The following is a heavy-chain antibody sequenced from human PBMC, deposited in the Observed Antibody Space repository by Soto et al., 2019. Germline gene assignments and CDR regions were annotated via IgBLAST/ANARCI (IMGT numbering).Heavy chain of an antibody. CDR1: GFTFSSYW. D-gene: IGHD2-2*01. Sequence: VQLVESGGGLVQPGGSLRLSCAASGFTFSSYWMSWVRQAPGKGLEWVANIKQDGSEKYYVDSVKGRFTISRDNAKNSLYLQMNSLRAEDTAVYYCARDWGLYCSSTSCYPGAYYYYGMDVWGQGTTVTVSS. J-gene: IGHJ6*02. CDR2: IKQDGSEK. V-gene: IGHV3-7*05. CDR3: ARDWGLYCSSTSCYPGAYYYYGMDV.